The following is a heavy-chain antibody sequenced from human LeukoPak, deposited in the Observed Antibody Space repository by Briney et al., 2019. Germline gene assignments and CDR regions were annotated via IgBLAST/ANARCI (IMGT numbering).Heavy chain of an antibody. V-gene: IGHV1-2*02. D-gene: IGHD2-2*02. Sequence: ASVKVSCKASGYTFTGYYMHWVRQAPGQGLEWMGWINPNSGGTNYAQKFQGRVTMTRDTSISTAYMELSRLRFDDTAVYYCARGEYCSSTSCYTGFDYWGQGTLVTVSS. CDR3: ARGEYCSSTSCYTGFDY. J-gene: IGHJ4*02. CDR1: GYTFTGYY. CDR2: INPNSGGT.